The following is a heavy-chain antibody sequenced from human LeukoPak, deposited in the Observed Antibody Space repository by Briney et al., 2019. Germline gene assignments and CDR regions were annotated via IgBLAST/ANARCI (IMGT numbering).Heavy chain of an antibody. CDR1: GFTFSSYA. CDR2: ISSSSSTI. CDR3: ARELSGYSSGWYIGGGYMDV. J-gene: IGHJ6*03. Sequence: PGGSLRLSCAASGFTFSSYAMHWVRQAPGKGLEWVSYISSSSSTIYYADSVKGRFTISRDNAKNSLYLQMNSLRAEDTAVYYCARELSGYSSGWYIGGGYMDVWGKGTTVTVSS. D-gene: IGHD6-19*01. V-gene: IGHV3-48*01.